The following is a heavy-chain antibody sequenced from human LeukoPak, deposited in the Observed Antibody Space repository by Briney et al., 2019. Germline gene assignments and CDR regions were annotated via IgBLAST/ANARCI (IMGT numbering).Heavy chain of an antibody. Sequence: GGSLRLSCAASGFTFSNYAMTWVRQAPGKGLEWVSAISDSGCRTYYADSVKGRFTISRDASKNTVYLQMNSLRAEDTAVYYCAKSGSCDSWGQGTLVTVSS. CDR3: AKSGSCDS. CDR1: GFTFSNYA. V-gene: IGHV3-23*01. J-gene: IGHJ4*02. CDR2: ISDSGCRT.